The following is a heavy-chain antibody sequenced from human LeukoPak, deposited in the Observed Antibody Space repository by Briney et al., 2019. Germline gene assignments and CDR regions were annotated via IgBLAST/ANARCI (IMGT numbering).Heavy chain of an antibody. Sequence: GGSLRLSCAASGFTFSSYAMSWVRQAPGKGLEWVSAISGSGGSTYYADSVKGRFTISRDNSKNTLYLQMNSLRDEDTAVYYCAKRLSYYDSSGYFDYWGQGTLVTVSS. V-gene: IGHV3-23*01. J-gene: IGHJ4*02. CDR1: GFTFSSYA. D-gene: IGHD3-22*01. CDR2: ISGSGGST. CDR3: AKRLSYYDSSGYFDY.